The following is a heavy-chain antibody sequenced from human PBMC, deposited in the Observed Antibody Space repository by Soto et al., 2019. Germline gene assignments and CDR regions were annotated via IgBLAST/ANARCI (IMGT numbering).Heavy chain of an antibody. J-gene: IGHJ4*02. CDR1: GGSISSSSYY. CDR3: ARLRSRVEWFGELLPGGLAY. CDR2: IYYSGST. Sequence: QLQLQESGPGLVKPSETLSLTCTVSGGSISSSSYYWGWIRQPPGKGLEWIGSIYYSGSTYYNPSLKSRVTISVDTSKNQFSLKLSSVTAADTAVYYCARLRSRVEWFGELLPGGLAYWGQGTLVTVSS. V-gene: IGHV4-39*01. D-gene: IGHD3-10*01.